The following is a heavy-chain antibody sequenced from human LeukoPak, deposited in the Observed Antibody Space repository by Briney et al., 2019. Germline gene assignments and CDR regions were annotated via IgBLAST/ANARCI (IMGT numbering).Heavy chain of an antibody. V-gene: IGHV3-53*01. CDR1: GFTVSSNY. D-gene: IGHD3-10*01. CDR2: IYSGGST. J-gene: IGHJ6*03. Sequence: GGSLRLSCAASGFTVSSNYMSWVRQAPGKGLEWVSVIYSGGSTYYADSVKGRFTISRDNSKNTLYLQMNSLRAEDTAVYCCARQNYYGPGYYYMDVWGKGTTVTVSS. CDR3: ARQNYYGPGYYYMDV.